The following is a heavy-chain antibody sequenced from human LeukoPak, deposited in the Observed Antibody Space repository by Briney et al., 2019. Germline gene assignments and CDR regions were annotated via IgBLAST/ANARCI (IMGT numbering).Heavy chain of an antibody. Sequence: SETLSLTCTVSGGSFSSSSHFWGWLRQPPGRGLEWIGSIRNSGNTCYSPPLKSRVTISVDTSKNQFSLKLSSVTAADTAVYYCARHVYGEYGPGDYWGQGILVTVSS. CDR2: IRNSGNT. J-gene: IGHJ4*02. V-gene: IGHV4-39*01. CDR3: ARHVYGEYGPGDY. D-gene: IGHD4-17*01. CDR1: GGSFSSSSHF.